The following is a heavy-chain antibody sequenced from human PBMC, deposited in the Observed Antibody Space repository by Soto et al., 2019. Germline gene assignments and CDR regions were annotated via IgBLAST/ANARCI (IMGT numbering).Heavy chain of an antibody. CDR3: ARTSALGGRDWFDP. Sequence: PAESLSLTCSVSCGSINSGGYHWTWLRQHPEKGLEWIGYLYYRGNTYYNPSLRSRLTISVDTSKNQFSLNLTSVTAADTAVYYCARTSALGGRDWFDPWGQGTLVTVSS. J-gene: IGHJ5*02. CDR2: LYYRGNT. CDR1: CGSINSGGYH. V-gene: IGHV4-31*03.